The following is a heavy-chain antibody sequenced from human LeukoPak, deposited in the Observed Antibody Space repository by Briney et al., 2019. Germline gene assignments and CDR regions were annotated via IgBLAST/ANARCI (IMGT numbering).Heavy chain of an antibody. CDR2: INPYSGGT. CDR3: ARWGLVAPGTYYYYMDV. Sequence: ASVKLSCNASGYTFTNYGVTWVRQAPGQGLEWMGWINPYSGGTHYAQNLQDRLTMTTDTSTNMAFMELRSLRPDDTAVYFCARWGLVAPGTYYYYMDVWGRGTTVTVSS. J-gene: IGHJ6*03. CDR1: GYTFTNYG. D-gene: IGHD2-2*01. V-gene: IGHV1-18*01.